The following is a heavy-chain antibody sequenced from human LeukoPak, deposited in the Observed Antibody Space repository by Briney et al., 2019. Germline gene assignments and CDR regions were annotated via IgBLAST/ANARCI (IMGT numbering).Heavy chain of an antibody. V-gene: IGHV3-11*01. D-gene: IGHD4-17*01. CDR2: ISGRGSTI. CDR3: ARTGYGDYSPLGMDV. CDR1: GFTFSDFY. J-gene: IGHJ6*02. Sequence: GGSLRLSCAASGFTFSDFYMSWVRQAPGKGLEWISYISGRGSTIYYADSVKGRFTTSRDNAKNSLYLQMNSLRAEDTAVYYCARTGYGDYSPLGMDVWGQGTTVTVSS.